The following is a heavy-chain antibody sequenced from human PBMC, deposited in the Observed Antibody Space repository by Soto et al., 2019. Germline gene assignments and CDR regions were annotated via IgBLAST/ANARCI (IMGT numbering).Heavy chain of an antibody. J-gene: IGHJ4*02. CDR3: ARDGGYSSGWYQFDY. Sequence: EVQLVESGGGLVKPGGSLRLSCAASGFTFSSYSMNWVRQAPGKGLEWVASISRSNSYIYYADSVKGRFTISRDNANNSLYMQMNSLRAEDTAVYYCARDGGYSSGWYQFDYWGQGTLVTVSS. CDR2: ISRSNSYI. V-gene: IGHV3-21*06. CDR1: GFTFSSYS. D-gene: IGHD6-19*01.